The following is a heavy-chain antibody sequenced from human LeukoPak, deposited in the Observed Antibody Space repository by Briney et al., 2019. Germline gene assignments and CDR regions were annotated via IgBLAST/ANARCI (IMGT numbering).Heavy chain of an antibody. V-gene: IGHV3-30*18. Sequence: GRSLRLSCAASGFTFSSSGMYWVRQAPGKGLEWVAFISDDGSRKYYADSVKGRFTISRDNSKNMLFLQMNSLRTEDTAVYYCAKDRSTTWSFDYWGQGTLVTVSS. CDR1: GFTFSSSG. CDR2: ISDDGSRK. D-gene: IGHD6-13*01. CDR3: AKDRSTTWSFDY. J-gene: IGHJ4*02.